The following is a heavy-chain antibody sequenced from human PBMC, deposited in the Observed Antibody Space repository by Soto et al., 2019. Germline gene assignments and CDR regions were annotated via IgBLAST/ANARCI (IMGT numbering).Heavy chain of an antibody. CDR1: GLTLSGYA. J-gene: IGHJ4*02. V-gene: IGHV3-23*01. Sequence: PGGSLRLSCAGSGLTLSGYAMSWVRQAPGKGLEWVSAIRGSEGTTFYADSVKGRFTISRDDSKNTLSLQMNSLRAEDTALYYCAKDPDISGWYQTDLDYWGQGTLVTVSS. CDR2: IRGSEGTT. D-gene: IGHD6-19*01. CDR3: AKDPDISGWYQTDLDY.